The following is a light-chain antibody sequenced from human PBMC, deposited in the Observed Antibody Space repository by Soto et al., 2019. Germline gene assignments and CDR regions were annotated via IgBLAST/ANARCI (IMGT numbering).Light chain of an antibody. CDR2: DND. CDR1: NSNIGNNF. Sequence: QSVLTQPPSVSAAPGQTVTISCSGSNSNIGNNFVSWYQQLPGTAPRLLIYDNDKRPSGIPDRFSGSKSGTSASLDITGLQTGDEADYYCGTWDSGLSTGGVFGGGTKLTVL. V-gene: IGLV1-51*01. CDR3: GTWDSGLSTGGV. J-gene: IGLJ2*01.